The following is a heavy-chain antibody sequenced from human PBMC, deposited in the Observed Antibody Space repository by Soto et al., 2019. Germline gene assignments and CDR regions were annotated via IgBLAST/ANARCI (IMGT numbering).Heavy chain of an antibody. V-gene: IGHV3-23*01. CDR2: ISGSGDNT. CDR1: GFSFSSYA. D-gene: IGHD2-15*01. J-gene: IGHJ4*02. CDR3: AKGSTRGYASTWGRSHLDF. Sequence: EVQLLESGGGLVQPGGSLRLSCAASGFSFSSYAMNWVRQAPGKGLEWVSAISGSGDNTKFADSVQGRFTIPRDNSMNTLYLQMDSLKAEDTAVYYCAKGSTRGYASTWGRSHLDFWGRGTLVTASS.